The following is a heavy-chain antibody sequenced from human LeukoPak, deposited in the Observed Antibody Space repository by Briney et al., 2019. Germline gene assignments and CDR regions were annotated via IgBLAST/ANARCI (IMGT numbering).Heavy chain of an antibody. CDR2: IYYSGST. CDR3: ARDSSGYAQVDY. D-gene: IGHD3-22*01. CDR1: GASISSYY. Sequence: SETLSLTCTVSGASISSYYWSWIRQPPGKGLEWIGYIYYSGSTNYNPSLKSRVTISVDTSKNQFSLKLSSVTAADTAVYYCARDSSGYAQVDYWGLGTLVTVSS. V-gene: IGHV4-59*12. J-gene: IGHJ4*02.